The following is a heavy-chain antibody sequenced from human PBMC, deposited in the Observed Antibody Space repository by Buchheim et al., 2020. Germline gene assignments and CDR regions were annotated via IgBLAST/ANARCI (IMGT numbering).Heavy chain of an antibody. J-gene: IGHJ4*02. CDR2: IDWDDDK. Sequence: QVTLRESGPALVKPTQTLTLTCTFSGFSLSTSGMCVSWIRQPPGKALEWLARIDWDDDKYYSTSPKTRLTISKDTSKNQVVLTMTNMDPVDTATYYCARIPQTYYYDSSGYWGFDYWGQGTL. V-gene: IGHV2-70*15. CDR1: GFSLSTSGMC. CDR3: ARIPQTYYYDSSGYWGFDY. D-gene: IGHD3-22*01.